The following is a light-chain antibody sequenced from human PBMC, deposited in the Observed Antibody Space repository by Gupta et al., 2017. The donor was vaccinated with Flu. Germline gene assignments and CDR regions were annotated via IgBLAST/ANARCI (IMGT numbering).Light chain of an antibody. CDR1: QSVSSN. V-gene: IGKV3-15*01. CDR3: HQNNILFA. CDR2: GAS. J-gene: IGKJ4*01. Sequence: EIVVTQSPGTRSVSSGERATLSCRASQSVSSNLAWYQQKPGQAPRLIVYGASTRDIGDTARFRGCGCDKDFTLTSSGRQYEDCAAYYEHQNNILFAFGGGTKVEIK.